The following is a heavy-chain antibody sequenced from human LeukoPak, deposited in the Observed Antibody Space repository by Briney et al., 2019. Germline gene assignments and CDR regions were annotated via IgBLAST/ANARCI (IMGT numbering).Heavy chain of an antibody. CDR1: GFTFSSYS. CDR3: TREQDREAAATVIGDY. Sequence: PGGSLRLSCAASGFTFSSYSMNWVRQAPGKGLEWISHISTGSYIAYADSVKGRFTISRDNAKNSLYLQMNSLRADDTAVYYCTREQDREAAATVIGDYWGQGALVTVSS. J-gene: IGHJ4*02. D-gene: IGHD2-15*01. CDR2: ISTGSYI. V-gene: IGHV3-21*05.